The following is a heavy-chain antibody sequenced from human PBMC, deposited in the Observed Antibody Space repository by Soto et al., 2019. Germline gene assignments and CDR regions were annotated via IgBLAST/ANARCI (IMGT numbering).Heavy chain of an antibody. CDR1: GFTFSSYA. D-gene: IGHD6-13*01. J-gene: IGHJ5*02. V-gene: IGHV3-23*01. CDR3: AMEANSSSWINWFDP. CDR2: ISGSGGTT. Sequence: GGSLRLSCAASGFTFSSYAMSWVRQAPGKGLEWVSGISGSGGTTYYADSVKGRLSISRDNSKNTLFLQMNSLRAEDTAVYYCAMEANSSSWINWFDPWGQGTQVTVSS.